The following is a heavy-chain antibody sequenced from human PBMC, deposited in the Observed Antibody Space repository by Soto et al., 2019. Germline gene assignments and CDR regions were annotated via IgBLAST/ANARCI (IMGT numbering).Heavy chain of an antibody. Sequence: GGSLRLSCAASGFPFSSTDMTWVRQAPGKGLGWVSTIVGRGGTTYYADSVKGRFTIYRDNSMNTVYLQMNCLRADDTALYYCSKNSGWFNTWGYGALVTVSS. CDR2: IVGRGGTT. CDR3: SKNSGWFNT. J-gene: IGHJ5*01. D-gene: IGHD3-10*01. CDR1: GFPFSSTD. V-gene: IGHV3-23*01.